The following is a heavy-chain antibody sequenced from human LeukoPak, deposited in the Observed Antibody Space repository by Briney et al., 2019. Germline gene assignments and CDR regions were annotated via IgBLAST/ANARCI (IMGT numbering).Heavy chain of an antibody. CDR3: AKAPVTTCRGAFCYPFDY. CDR2: ISGSGTST. D-gene: IGHD2-15*01. Sequence: GGSLRLSCAASGFTFSDYAMSWVRQAPGKGLEWVSSISGSGTSTYYADSVKGRFTISRDSSKNTLFLQMNRLRPEDAAVYYCAKAPVTTCRGAFCYPFDYWGLGTLVTVSS. J-gene: IGHJ4*02. V-gene: IGHV3-23*01. CDR1: GFTFSDYA.